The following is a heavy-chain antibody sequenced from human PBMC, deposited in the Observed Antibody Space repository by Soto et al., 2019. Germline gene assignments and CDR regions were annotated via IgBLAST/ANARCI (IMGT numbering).Heavy chain of an antibody. J-gene: IGHJ6*02. Sequence: QLQLRESGPGLVKPSETLSLTCTVSGASISSSSFYWAWIHQPPGKGLEWIGCVYYSGSTFYNPFRKSRVTFNGDTSNNQCSRNLTSVTAAETGVFCCARELDYAAYPKGGGDYYYGMDVWGRGTTVTVSS. D-gene: IGHD4-17*01. CDR3: ARELDYAAYPKGGGDYYYGMDV. V-gene: IGHV4-39*02. CDR2: VYYSGST. CDR1: GASISSSSFY.